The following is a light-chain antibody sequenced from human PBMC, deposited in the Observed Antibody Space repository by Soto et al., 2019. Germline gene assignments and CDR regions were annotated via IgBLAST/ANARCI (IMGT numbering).Light chain of an antibody. V-gene: IGLV2-11*01. Sequence: QSVLTQPRSVSGSPGQSVTISCTGTSSDVGVYNYVSRYQQYPGKAPKIMIYDVSKRPSGVPDRFSGSKSDNTASLTISGLQAEDEADYYCCSYAGSYAFVFGIGTKV. CDR1: SSDVGVYNY. CDR2: DVS. CDR3: CSYAGSYAFV. J-gene: IGLJ1*01.